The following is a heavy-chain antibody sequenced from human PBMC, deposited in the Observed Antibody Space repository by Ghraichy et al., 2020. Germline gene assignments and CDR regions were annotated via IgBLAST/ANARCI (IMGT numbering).Heavy chain of an antibody. D-gene: IGHD2-2*02. V-gene: IGHV3-74*01. Sequence: GESLNISCAASGFTFSRYWMHWVRQTPGKGLVWISRINSDGSATTYADSMEGRFTISRDNAKNTLYLQVNSLREEDTAVYYCAREDYTNSWHADYWGQGTLVTVSS. J-gene: IGHJ4*02. CDR3: AREDYTNSWHADY. CDR2: INSDGSAT. CDR1: GFTFSRYW.